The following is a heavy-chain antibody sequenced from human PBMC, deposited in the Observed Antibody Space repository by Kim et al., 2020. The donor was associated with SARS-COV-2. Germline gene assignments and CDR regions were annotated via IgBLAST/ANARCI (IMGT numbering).Heavy chain of an antibody. J-gene: IGHJ4*02. V-gene: IGHV3-7*01. CDR2: INKDGSQR. CDR1: GFTFSRSW. CDR3: ARGPSNCGGDCYSYFDY. Sequence: GGSLRLSCAASGFTFSRSWMTWVRQAPGRGLEWVANINKDGSQRDYVDSLKGRFTISRYNAKNSLYLQMNSLRAEDTAVYYCARGPSNCGGDCYSYFDYWGQGTLVTVSS. D-gene: IGHD2-21*02.